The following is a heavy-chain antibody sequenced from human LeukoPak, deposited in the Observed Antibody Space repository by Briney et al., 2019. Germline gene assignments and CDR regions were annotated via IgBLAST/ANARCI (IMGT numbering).Heavy chain of an antibody. CDR2: INSDGRST. CDR1: GFTFSSYW. Sequence: GGSLRLSCAASGFTFSSYWMHWVRQAPGKGLVWVSRINSDGRSTSYADSVKGRFTISRDNAKNTLYLQMNSLRVEDTAVYYCARLDIVVVPSASSWFDPWGQGTLVTASS. CDR3: ARLDIVVVPSASSWFDP. J-gene: IGHJ5*02. D-gene: IGHD2-2*01. V-gene: IGHV3-74*01.